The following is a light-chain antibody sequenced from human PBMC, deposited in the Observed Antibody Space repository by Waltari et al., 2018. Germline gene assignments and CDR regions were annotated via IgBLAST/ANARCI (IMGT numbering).Light chain of an antibody. CDR3: QQSYSPLT. CDR1: KSISTY. V-gene: IGKV1-39*01. J-gene: IGKJ4*01. CDR2: AAS. Sequence: DFQMTQSPSSLSASVGDRVTITCRASKSISTYLNWYQQKPGKAPNLLIYAASSLQSWVPSRFSGSGSGTDFTLTISSLQPEDFATYYCQQSYSPLTFGGGTKVEIK.